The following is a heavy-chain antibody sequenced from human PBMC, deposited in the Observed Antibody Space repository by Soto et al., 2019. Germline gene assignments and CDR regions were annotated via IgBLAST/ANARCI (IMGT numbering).Heavy chain of an antibody. CDR3: VRDGSDLGGSGYFDY. Sequence: PSETLSLTCAVSSGSISSGGHSWSWIRQPPGKGLEWIGYIYHSGNTYYNPSLKSRVTISVDRSKNQFSLRLSSVTAADTAVYYCVRDGSDLGGSGYFDYWGQGTLVTVSS. CDR2: IYHSGNT. V-gene: IGHV4-30-2*01. D-gene: IGHD3-10*01. J-gene: IGHJ4*02. CDR1: SGSISSGGHS.